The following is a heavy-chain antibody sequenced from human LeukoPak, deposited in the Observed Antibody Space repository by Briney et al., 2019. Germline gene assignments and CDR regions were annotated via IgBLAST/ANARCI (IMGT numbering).Heavy chain of an antibody. J-gene: IGHJ4*02. Sequence: PSGTLSLTCAVSGYSLSSGYYWGWIRQPPGKGLEWVGSIYHSGSTYYNPSLKRRVTISVDTSKNRFSLKLSSVTAADTAVYYCARRPKGYCSGGSCYPFDYWGQGTLVTVSP. CDR2: IYHSGST. CDR1: GYSLSSGYY. D-gene: IGHD2-15*01. V-gene: IGHV4-38-2*01. CDR3: ARRPKGYCSGGSCYPFDY.